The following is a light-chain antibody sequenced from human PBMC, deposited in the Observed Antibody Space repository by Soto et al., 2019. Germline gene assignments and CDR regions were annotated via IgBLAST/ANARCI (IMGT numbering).Light chain of an antibody. J-gene: IGLJ3*02. V-gene: IGLV2-8*01. Sequence: QSALTQPPSASGSPGQSVTISCTGTSSDVGAYNYVSWYQQHPGKAPKLLIYDVNKRPSGVPDRFSGSKSGNTASLTVSGLQAAYEADYYCNSYAGSYNWVFGGGTKLTVL. CDR1: SSDVGAYNY. CDR2: DVN. CDR3: NSYAGSYNWV.